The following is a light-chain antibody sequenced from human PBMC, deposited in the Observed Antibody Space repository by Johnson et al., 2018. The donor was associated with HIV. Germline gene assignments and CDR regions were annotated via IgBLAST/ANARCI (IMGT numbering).Light chain of an antibody. V-gene: IGLV1-51*02. CDR3: GTWDSSLSSVYV. CDR1: SSNIGNNY. Sequence: QSVLTQPPSVSAAPGQRVTISCSGSSSNIGNNYVSWYQQLAGTAPKLLIYENNKRPSGIPDRFSGSKSGTSATLGITGLQTGDEADYYCGTWDSSLSSVYVFGTGTKVTVL. CDR2: ENN. J-gene: IGLJ1*01.